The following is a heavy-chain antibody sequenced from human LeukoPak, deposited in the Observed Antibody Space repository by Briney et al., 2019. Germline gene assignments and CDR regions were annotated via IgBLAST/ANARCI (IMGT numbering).Heavy chain of an antibody. J-gene: IGHJ3*02. CDR1: GGSISSYY. CDR2: IYTSGST. CDR3: ARAGTTPAAIEGDAFDI. V-gene: IGHV4-4*07. Sequence: KPSETLSLTCTVSGGSISSYYWSWIRQPAGKGLEWIGRIYTSGSTNYNPSLKSRVTISVDTSKNQFSLKLSSVTAADTAVYYCARAGTTPAAIEGDAFDIWGQGTMVTVSS. D-gene: IGHD2-2*02.